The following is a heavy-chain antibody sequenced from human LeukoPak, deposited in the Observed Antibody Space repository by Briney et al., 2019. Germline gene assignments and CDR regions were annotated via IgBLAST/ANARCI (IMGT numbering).Heavy chain of an antibody. CDR1: GFIFRSYA. V-gene: IGHV3-30*04. CDR3: ARGWYNWNDEVDY. Sequence: GGSLRLSCAASGFIFRSYAMHWVRQAPGKGLEWVVVISFDGSNKYYADSVKGRFTISRDNSKNTLYLQMNSLRTEDTAVYYCARGWYNWNDEVDYWGQGTLVTVSS. J-gene: IGHJ4*02. CDR2: ISFDGSNK. D-gene: IGHD1-1*01.